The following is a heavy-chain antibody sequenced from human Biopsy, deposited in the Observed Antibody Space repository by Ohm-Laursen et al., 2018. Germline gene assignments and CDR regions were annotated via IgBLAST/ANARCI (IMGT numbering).Heavy chain of an antibody. Sequence: VTLSLTCTVSGGSFTGHYWTWIRQPPGKGLEWIGHISHTGYTSYKSSLKGRVTISLDTSRKHFSLRLTSLAAADTAVYYCARGSNEYGGLYFPHWGQGTLVTVSS. V-gene: IGHV4-59*11. D-gene: IGHD4-23*01. CDR3: ARGSNEYGGLYFPH. CDR1: GGSFTGHY. CDR2: ISHTGYT. J-gene: IGHJ1*01.